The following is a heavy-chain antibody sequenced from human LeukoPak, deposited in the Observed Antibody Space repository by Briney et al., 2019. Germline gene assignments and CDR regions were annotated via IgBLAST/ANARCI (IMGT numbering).Heavy chain of an antibody. CDR1: GFTLSHFW. V-gene: IGHV3-7*01. Sequence: GGSLRLSCAASGFTLSHFWMSWVRQAPGKGLECVAYIKKTGSETYYMDSVEGRFTITRDNSRDSVFLHMYGLRAEDTAVYFCARENGYCSGANCYSYFDSWGQGTLVTVSS. CDR3: ARENGYCSGANCYSYFDS. D-gene: IGHD2-15*01. CDR2: IKKTGSET. J-gene: IGHJ4*02.